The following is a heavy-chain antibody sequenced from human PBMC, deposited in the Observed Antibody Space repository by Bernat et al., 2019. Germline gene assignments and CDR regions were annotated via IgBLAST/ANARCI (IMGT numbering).Heavy chain of an antibody. Sequence: QLQLQESGPGLVKPSETLSLTCTVSGGSISSSSFYWGWVRQPPEKGLEWIGNIYYSGTTNYNPSLKSRVTISVDTSKSQFSLKLRSVTAADTAVYYCARHEGYSYGYLSPFDFWGQGILVTVSS. CDR1: GGSISSSSFY. CDR3: ARHEGYSYGYLSPFDF. D-gene: IGHD5-18*01. V-gene: IGHV4-39*01. CDR2: IYYSGTT. J-gene: IGHJ4*02.